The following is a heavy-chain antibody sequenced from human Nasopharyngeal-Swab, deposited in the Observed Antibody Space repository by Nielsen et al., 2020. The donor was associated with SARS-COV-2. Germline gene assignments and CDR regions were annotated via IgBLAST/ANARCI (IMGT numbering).Heavy chain of an antibody. CDR1: GYRFISYW. J-gene: IGHJ4*02. CDR3: ARHVQDSSGWYDY. V-gene: IGHV5-10-1*01. CDR2: IDPSDSYT. Sequence: GESLKISCEGSGYRFISYWISWVRQMPGKGLEWMGRIDPSDSYTNSSPSFQGHVTISADKSISTAYLQWSSLKASDTAMYYCARHVQDSSGWYDYWGQGTLVTVSS. D-gene: IGHD6-19*01.